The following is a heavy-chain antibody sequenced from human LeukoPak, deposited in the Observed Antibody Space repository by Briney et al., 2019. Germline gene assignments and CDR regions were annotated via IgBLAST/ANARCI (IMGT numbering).Heavy chain of an antibody. V-gene: IGHV4-31*03. Sequence: PSETLSLTCTVSGGSISSGGYYWSWIRQHPGKGLEWIGYIYYSGSTYYNPSLKSRVTISVDTSKNQFSLKLSSVTAADTAVYYCARTAYCGGDCYPYYYYGMDVWGQGTTVTVSS. CDR3: ARTAYCGGDCYPYYYYGMDV. CDR2: IYYSGST. D-gene: IGHD2-21*02. CDR1: GGSISSGGYY. J-gene: IGHJ6*02.